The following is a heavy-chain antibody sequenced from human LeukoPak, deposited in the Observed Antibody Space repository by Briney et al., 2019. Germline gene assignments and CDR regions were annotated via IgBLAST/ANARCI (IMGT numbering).Heavy chain of an antibody. CDR2: INPSGGST. D-gene: IGHD3-22*01. CDR3: ARYYYDSSGYSALDY. Sequence: ASVKVSCKASGYTFTSYYMHWVRQAPGQGLEWMGIINPSGGSTSYAQKFQGRVTITADKSTSTAYMELSSLRSEDTAVYYCARYYYDSSGYSALDYWGQGTLVTVSS. J-gene: IGHJ4*02. V-gene: IGHV1-46*01. CDR1: GYTFTSYY.